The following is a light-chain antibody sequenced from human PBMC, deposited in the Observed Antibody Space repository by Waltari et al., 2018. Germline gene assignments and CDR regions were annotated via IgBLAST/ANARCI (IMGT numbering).Light chain of an antibody. CDR2: EVF. J-gene: IGLJ1*01. Sequence: QSALTQPASVSGTPGQSITISCSGTTSDVGRYDLVSWYQPHPGEAPKLLICEVFKRPPDTSSRFSGAKSGSTASLTISGLQPEDEADYSCCSYAGRGTYVFGSGTKVTVL. CDR3: CSYAGRGTYV. CDR1: TSDVGRYDL. V-gene: IGLV2-23*02.